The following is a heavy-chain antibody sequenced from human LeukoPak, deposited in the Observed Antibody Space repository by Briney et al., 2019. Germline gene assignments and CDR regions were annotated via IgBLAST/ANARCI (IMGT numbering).Heavy chain of an antibody. J-gene: IGHJ5*02. V-gene: IGHV3-48*01. CDR1: GFTFSSYS. CDR3: ARDLLGDSPYNWFDP. D-gene: IGHD2-21*02. CDR2: ISSSSSTI. Sequence: GGSLRLSCAASGFTFSSYSMNWVRQAPGKGLEWVSYISSSSSTIYYADSVKGRFTISRDNAKNSLYLQMNSLRAEDTAVYYCARDLLGDSPYNWFDPWGQGTLVTVSS.